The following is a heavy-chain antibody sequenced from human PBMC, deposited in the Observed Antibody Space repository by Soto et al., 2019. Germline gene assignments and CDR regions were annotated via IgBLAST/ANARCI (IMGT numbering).Heavy chain of an antibody. J-gene: IGHJ6*02. CDR3: AASIFYYGMDV. Sequence: GESLKISCKGSGYSFRNNWITWVRQMPGKGLEWMGRIDLTDSYTSYSPSFQGHVSFSADTSINTAYLQWSSLRASDTAMYYCAASIFYYGMDVWGQGTTVTVSS. CDR1: GYSFRNNW. V-gene: IGHV5-10-1*01. CDR2: IDLTDSYT.